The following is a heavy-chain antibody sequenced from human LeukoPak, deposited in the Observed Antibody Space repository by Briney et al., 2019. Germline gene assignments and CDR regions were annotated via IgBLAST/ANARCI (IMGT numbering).Heavy chain of an antibody. D-gene: IGHD3-22*01. V-gene: IGHV1-18*01. Sequence: AASVKVSCKASGYTFTDYYMDWVRQAPGQGLEWMGWISAYNGNTNYAQKLQGRVTMTTDTSTSTAYMELRSLRSDDTAVYYCARDRSRIVGSDLGYWGQGTLVTVSS. CDR1: GYTFTDYY. J-gene: IGHJ4*02. CDR3: ARDRSRIVGSDLGY. CDR2: ISAYNGNT.